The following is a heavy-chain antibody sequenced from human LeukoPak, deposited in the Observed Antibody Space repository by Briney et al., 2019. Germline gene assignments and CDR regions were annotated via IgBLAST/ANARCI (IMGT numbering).Heavy chain of an antibody. D-gene: IGHD3-10*01. J-gene: IGHJ4*02. CDR3: ANPGRVSGSYNPFDY. CDR2: ISGSGDTT. V-gene: IGHV3-23*01. Sequence: GGSLRLSCAASGLTFSSYVMSWVRQTPGKRLEWVSAISGSGDTTSYADSVKGRFTISRDNSKNTLYLQMNSLRAEDTAVYYCANPGRVSGSYNPFDYWGQGTLVTVSS. CDR1: GLTFSSYV.